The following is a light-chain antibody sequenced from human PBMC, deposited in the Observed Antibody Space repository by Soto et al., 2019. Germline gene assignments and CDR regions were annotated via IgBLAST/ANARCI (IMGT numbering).Light chain of an antibody. J-gene: IGKJ4*01. V-gene: IGKV3-15*01. Sequence: EIVMTQSPATLSVSPGERATLSCRASQSVSSNLAWYQQKPGQAPRLLIYDASTRATGIAARFSGSGSGTEFTLTISSLQSEDFAVSYCQQYNIGPPELTFGGGTKVEI. CDR1: QSVSSN. CDR3: QQYNIGPPELT. CDR2: DAS.